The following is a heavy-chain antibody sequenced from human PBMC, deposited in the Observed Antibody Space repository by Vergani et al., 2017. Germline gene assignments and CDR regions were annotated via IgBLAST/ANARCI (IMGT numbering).Heavy chain of an antibody. CDR1: GGSISSYY. D-gene: IGHD4-17*01. CDR3: ASAYGDYTPHFDY. V-gene: IGHV4-59*01. CDR2: SYYSGST. Sequence: QVQLQESGPGLVKPSETLSLTCTVSGGSISSYYWSWIRQPPGKGLEWIGYSYYSGSTNYNPSLKSRVTISVDTSKNQFSLKLSSVTAADTAVYYCASAYGDYTPHFDYWGQGTLVTVSS. J-gene: IGHJ4*02.